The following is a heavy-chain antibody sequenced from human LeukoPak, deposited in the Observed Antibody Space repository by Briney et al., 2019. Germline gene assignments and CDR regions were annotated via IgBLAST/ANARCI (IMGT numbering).Heavy chain of an antibody. Sequence: SGGSLRLSCAASGFTVSSNYMSWVRQAPGKGLEWVSVIYSGGGTYYADSVKGRFTISRDKSKNTLYLQMNSLRAEDTAVYHCASSGNYYGAFDIWGQGTMVTVSS. J-gene: IGHJ3*02. CDR1: GFTVSSNY. CDR2: IYSGGGT. V-gene: IGHV3-53*01. D-gene: IGHD1-26*01. CDR3: ASSGNYYGAFDI.